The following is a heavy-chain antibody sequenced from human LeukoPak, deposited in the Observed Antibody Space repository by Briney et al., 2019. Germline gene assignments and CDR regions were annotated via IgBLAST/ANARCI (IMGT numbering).Heavy chain of an antibody. Sequence: GASVKVSCKASGYTFTSLDINWVRQATGQGLEWMGWMNPNSGYTGYAQQFQGRVTFTRSTSRSTAYMELSSLRSEDTAVYYCGICSGGNCQLVNGFDIWGQGTMVTVSS. CDR1: GYTFTSLD. CDR2: MNPNSGYT. D-gene: IGHD2-15*01. CDR3: GICSGGNCQLVNGFDI. V-gene: IGHV1-8*03. J-gene: IGHJ3*02.